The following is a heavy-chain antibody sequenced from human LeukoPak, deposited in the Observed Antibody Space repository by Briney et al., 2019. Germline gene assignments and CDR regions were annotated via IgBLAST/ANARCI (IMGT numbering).Heavy chain of an antibody. D-gene: IGHD6-13*01. V-gene: IGHV3-23*01. CDR2: ISGSGGST. Sequence: GGSLRLSCAASGFTFSSYAMSRVRQAPGKGLEWVSAISGSGGSTYYADSVKGRFTISRDNSKNTLYLQMNSLRAVDTAVYYCAKDWQQLDYYYYGMDVWGQGTTVTVSS. J-gene: IGHJ6*02. CDR3: AKDWQQLDYYYYGMDV. CDR1: GFTFSSYA.